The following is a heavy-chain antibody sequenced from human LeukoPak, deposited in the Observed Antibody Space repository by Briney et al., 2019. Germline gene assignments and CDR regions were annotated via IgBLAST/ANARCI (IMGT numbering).Heavy chain of an antibody. D-gene: IGHD1-26*01. Sequence: ASVKVSCKASGYTFTSYGISWVRQAPGQGLEWMGWISAYNGNTNYAQKLQGRVTMTTDTSTSTAYMELRSLRSDDTAVYYCARGDKSGNYGYPFDYWGQGTLVTVSS. CDR1: GYTFTSYG. CDR2: ISAYNGNT. J-gene: IGHJ4*02. CDR3: ARGDKSGNYGYPFDY. V-gene: IGHV1-18*01.